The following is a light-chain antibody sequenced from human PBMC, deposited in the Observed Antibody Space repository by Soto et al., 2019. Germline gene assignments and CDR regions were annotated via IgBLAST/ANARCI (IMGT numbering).Light chain of an antibody. CDR3: QQYGSSGT. CDR1: QSVSNNY. V-gene: IGKV3-20*01. J-gene: IGKJ5*01. CDR2: VAS. Sequence: EIVLTQSPGTLSLSPGERATLSCSASQSVSNNYLSWYQQRPVQSPSLRSYVASNSATGIPCRFSGSGSGTNFTLTISRLEPDDFAVYYCQQYGSSGTFGQGTRLEIK.